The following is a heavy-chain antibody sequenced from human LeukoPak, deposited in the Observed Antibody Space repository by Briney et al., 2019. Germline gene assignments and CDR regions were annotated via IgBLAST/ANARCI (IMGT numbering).Heavy chain of an antibody. J-gene: IGHJ5*02. V-gene: IGHV4-59*01. CDR3: ARTVDIVVVVAAGGWFDP. D-gene: IGHD2-15*01. Sequence: SETLSLTCTVSGGSISSYYWSWIRQPPGKGPEWIGYIYYSGSTNYNPSLKSRVTISVDTSKNQFSLKLSSVTAADTAVYYCARTVDIVVVVAAGGWFDPWGQGTLVTVSS. CDR2: IYYSGST. CDR1: GGSISSYY.